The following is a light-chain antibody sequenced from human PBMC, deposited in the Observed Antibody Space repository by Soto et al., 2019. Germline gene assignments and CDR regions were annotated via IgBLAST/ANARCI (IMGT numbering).Light chain of an antibody. CDR2: GAS. J-gene: IGKJ5*01. CDR3: QQYGNSPIS. V-gene: IGKV3-20*01. CDR1: QSISSN. Sequence: EIMMKQSPATLSLSPGERATLSCRASQSISSNLAWYQQKPGQAPRLLIYGASTRATGIPDRFSGSGSGTDFTLTITRLEPEDFGVYYCQQYGNSPISFGQRTRLEI.